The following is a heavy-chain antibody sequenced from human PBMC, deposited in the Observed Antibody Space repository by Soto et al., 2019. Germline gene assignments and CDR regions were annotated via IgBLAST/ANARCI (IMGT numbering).Heavy chain of an antibody. V-gene: IGHV3-30*18. CDR1: GFTFSSYG. Sequence: GESLKISCAASGFTFSSYGMHWVRQAPGKGLEWVAVISYDGSNKYYADSVKGRFTISRDNSKNTLYLQMNSLRAEDTAVYYCAKDYDSSGYYMYYFDYWGQGTLVTVSS. J-gene: IGHJ4*02. CDR3: AKDYDSSGYYMYYFDY. CDR2: ISYDGSNK. D-gene: IGHD3-22*01.